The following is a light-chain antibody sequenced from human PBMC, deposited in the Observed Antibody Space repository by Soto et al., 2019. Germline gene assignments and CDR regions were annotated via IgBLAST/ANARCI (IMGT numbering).Light chain of an antibody. Sequence: EIILTQSPDTLSLSPGERATLSCRASQSVSSNYLAWYHQKPGQAPRLLIYGASTRAAAIPARFSGSGSGTDLTLTVSSLEPADFVLYSCQQRSNRTTFGRGTRLEIK. CDR3: QQRSNRTT. J-gene: IGKJ5*01. V-gene: IGKV3D-20*02. CDR2: GAS. CDR1: QSVSSNY.